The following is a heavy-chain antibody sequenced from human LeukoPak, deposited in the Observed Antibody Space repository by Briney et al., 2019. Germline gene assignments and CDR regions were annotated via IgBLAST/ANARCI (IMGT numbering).Heavy chain of an antibody. CDR3: TRGGPGDY. CDR1: GFTFGDYA. J-gene: IGHJ4*02. CDR2: IRTKAYGGTT. Sequence: GGPLRLSCTASGFTFGDYAMSWVRQAPGKGLEWIGFIRTKAYGGTTEYAASVKGRFTISRDDSKSIDYLQMNSLKAEDTAVYYCTRGGPGDYWGQGTLVTVSS. D-gene: IGHD3-10*01. V-gene: IGHV3-49*04.